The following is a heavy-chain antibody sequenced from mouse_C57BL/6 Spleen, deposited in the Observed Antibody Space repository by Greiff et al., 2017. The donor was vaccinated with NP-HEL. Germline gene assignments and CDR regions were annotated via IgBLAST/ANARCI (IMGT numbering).Heavy chain of an antibody. CDR3: ARAPSYGSSEGFAY. J-gene: IGHJ3*01. CDR2: ISYDGSN. V-gene: IGHV3-6*01. D-gene: IGHD1-1*01. CDR1: GYSITSGYY. Sequence: EVKLQELGPGLVKPSQSLSLTCSVTGYSITSGYYWNWIRQFPGNKLEWMGYISYDGSNNYNPSLKNRISITRDTSKNQFFLKLNSVTTEDTATYYCARAPSYGSSEGFAYWGQGTLVTVSA.